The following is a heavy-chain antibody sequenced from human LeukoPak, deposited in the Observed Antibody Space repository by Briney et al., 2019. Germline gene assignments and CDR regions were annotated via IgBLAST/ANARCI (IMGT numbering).Heavy chain of an antibody. CDR2: INHSGST. J-gene: IGHJ5*02. V-gene: IGHV4-34*01. CDR3: ARGGVRGSGSLNWFDP. Sequence: SETLSLTCAVYGGSFSGYYWSWIRQPPGKGLEWIGEINHSGSTNYNPSLKSRVTISVDTSKSQFSLKLSSVTAADTAVYYCARGGVRGSGSLNWFDPWGQGTLVTVSS. CDR1: GGSFSGYY. D-gene: IGHD3-10*01.